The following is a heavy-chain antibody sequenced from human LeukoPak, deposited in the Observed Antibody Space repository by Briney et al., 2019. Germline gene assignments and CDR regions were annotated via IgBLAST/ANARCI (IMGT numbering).Heavy chain of an antibody. Sequence: GGSLRLSCAASGFTFSNAWMSWVRQAPGKGLEWVGRIKSKTDGWTTDYAAPVKGRFTISRDDSKNTLYLQMNSLKTEDTAVYYCTTPNKGIHYYWGQGTLVTVSS. CDR3: TTPNKGIHYY. V-gene: IGHV3-15*01. CDR2: IKSKTDGWTT. J-gene: IGHJ4*02. CDR1: GFTFSNAW.